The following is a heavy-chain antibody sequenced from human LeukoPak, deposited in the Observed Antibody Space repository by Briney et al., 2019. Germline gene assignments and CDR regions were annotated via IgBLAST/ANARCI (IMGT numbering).Heavy chain of an antibody. V-gene: IGHV3-23*01. J-gene: IGHJ6*02. CDR2: ISGSGGST. D-gene: IGHD4-17*01. Sequence: GGSLRLSCAASGFTFSSYAMSWVRQAPGKGLEWVSAISGSGGSTYYADSVKGRFTISRDNSKNTLYLQMNSLRAEDTAVYYCAKGPSTVTTSARVYYYYGMDVWGQGTTVTVSS. CDR3: AKGPSTVTTSARVYYYYGMDV. CDR1: GFTFSSYA.